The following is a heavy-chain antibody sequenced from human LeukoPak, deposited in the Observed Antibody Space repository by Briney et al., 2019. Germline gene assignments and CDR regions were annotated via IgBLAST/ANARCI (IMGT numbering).Heavy chain of an antibody. V-gene: IGHV4-34*01. Sequence: PSETLSLTCAVYGGSFSGYYWSWIRQPPGKGLEWIGEINRSGSTNYNPSLKSRVTISVDTSKNQFSLKVISVTAADTAVYYCAGRGYSGNDLIDSWGQGTLVTVSS. CDR1: GGSFSGYY. J-gene: IGHJ4*02. D-gene: IGHD5-12*01. CDR3: AGRGYSGNDLIDS. CDR2: INRSGST.